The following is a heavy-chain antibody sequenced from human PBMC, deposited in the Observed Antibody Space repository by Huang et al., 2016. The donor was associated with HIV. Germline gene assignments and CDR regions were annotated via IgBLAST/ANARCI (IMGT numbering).Heavy chain of an antibody. CDR3: ARRRETGGTYDWYYAMDV. D-gene: IGHD2-21*01. CDR2: IYPADSET. Sequence: EVRLVQSGSEVKKPGESLKISCRASGYNFLNYWVGWVRQMPGKGLEWMGIIYPADSETKYSPYFQCQVTFVVDKSTDTTYLQWSGLRASDTAIYYCARRRETGGTYDWYYAMDVWGQGTTVTVAS. J-gene: IGHJ6*02. CDR1: GYNFLNYW. V-gene: IGHV5-51*01.